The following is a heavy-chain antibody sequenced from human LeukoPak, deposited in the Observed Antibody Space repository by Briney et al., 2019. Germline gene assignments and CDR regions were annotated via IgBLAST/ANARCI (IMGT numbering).Heavy chain of an antibody. V-gene: IGHV3-23*01. CDR1: GFTFSSYA. Sequence: GGSLRLSCAASGFTFSSYAMTWARQAPGKGLEWVSAISGSGGITYYADSVKGRFTISRDNSKNTLYLQMNSLRAEDTALYYCAANHSSGGSGWHGGRIDPWGQGTLVTVSS. D-gene: IGHD6-19*01. J-gene: IGHJ5*02. CDR2: ISGSGGIT. CDR3: AANHSSGGSGWHGGRIDP.